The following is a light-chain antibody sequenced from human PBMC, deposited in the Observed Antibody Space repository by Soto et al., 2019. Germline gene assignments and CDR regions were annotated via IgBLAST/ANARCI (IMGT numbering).Light chain of an antibody. CDR3: QQRRNWPRIT. V-gene: IGKV3-11*01. CDR2: DAS. Sequence: EIVLTQSPATLSLSPGERATLSCRASQSVSTYLAWYQQKPGQAPRLLIYDASIRATGIPARFSGSGPGTDLTLTISSLEPEDFAVDYCQQRRNWPRITFGQGTRLEIK. CDR1: QSVSTY. J-gene: IGKJ5*01.